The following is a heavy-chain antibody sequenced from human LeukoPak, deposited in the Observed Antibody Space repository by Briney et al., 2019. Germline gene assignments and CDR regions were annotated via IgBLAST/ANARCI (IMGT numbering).Heavy chain of an antibody. CDR2: ISSSGSTI. D-gene: IGHD6-13*01. CDR3: AREVKQQLAEHIYNWFDP. CDR1: GFTFSSYE. J-gene: IGHJ5*02. Sequence: GGSLRLSCAASGFTFSSYEMNWVRQAPGKGLEWVSYISSSGSTIYYADSVKGRFTISRDNAKNSLYLQMNSLRAEDTAVYYCAREVKQQLAEHIYNWFDPWGQGTLVTVSS. V-gene: IGHV3-48*03.